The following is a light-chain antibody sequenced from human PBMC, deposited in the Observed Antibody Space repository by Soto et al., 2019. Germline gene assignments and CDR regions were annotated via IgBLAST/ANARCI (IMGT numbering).Light chain of an antibody. CDR1: QSISSY. V-gene: IGKV1-39*01. CDR2: AAS. J-gene: IGKJ5*01. Sequence: DIQMTQSPSSLSASVGDRVTITCRASQSISSYLNWYQQKPGKAPKLLIYAASSLQSGVPSRFSGSGSGTDFTLTISSLQPEDFATFYCQQYNSYSITFGQGTRLEI. CDR3: QQYNSYSIT.